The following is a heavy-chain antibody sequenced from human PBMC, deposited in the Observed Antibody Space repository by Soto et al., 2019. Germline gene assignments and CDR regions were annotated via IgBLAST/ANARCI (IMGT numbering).Heavy chain of an antibody. V-gene: IGHV1-18*01. CDR2: ISAYNGNT. Sequence: ASVKVSCKASGYTFTSYGISWVRQAPGQGLEWMGWISAYNGNTNYAQKLQGRVTMTTDTSTSTAYMELRSLRSDDTAVYYCARDKRTLETLWFGELFDYWGQGTLVTVSS. CDR3: ARDKRTLETLWFGELFDY. J-gene: IGHJ4*02. D-gene: IGHD3-10*01. CDR1: GYTFTSYG.